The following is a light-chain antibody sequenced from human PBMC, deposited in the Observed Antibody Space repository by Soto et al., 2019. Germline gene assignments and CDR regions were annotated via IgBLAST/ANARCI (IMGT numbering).Light chain of an antibody. CDR2: DAS. V-gene: IGKV3-20*01. CDR3: QQYGRPPYT. J-gene: IGKJ2*01. Sequence: EIVLTQSPGTLSLSPGERVTLSCRASQTVSNSYIAWYQQKPGQAPRLLLYDASARATAIPDRVTGSGSVTDFTLTITRLEPEDFAVYYCQQYGRPPYTFGQGTKLEIK. CDR1: QTVSNSY.